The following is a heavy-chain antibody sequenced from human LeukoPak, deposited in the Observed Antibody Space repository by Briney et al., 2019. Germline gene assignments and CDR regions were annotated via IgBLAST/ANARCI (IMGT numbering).Heavy chain of an antibody. V-gene: IGHV3-66*02. CDR2: IYSGGST. CDR1: GFTVSSNY. J-gene: IGHJ4*02. Sequence: GGSLRLSCAASGFTVSSNYMSWVRQAPGKGLEWVAVIYSGGSTYYADSVKGRFTISRDNSKNTLYLQMSSLRAEDTAVYYCAREAYCGGDCYFDYWGQGTLVTVSS. D-gene: IGHD2-21*02. CDR3: AREAYCGGDCYFDY.